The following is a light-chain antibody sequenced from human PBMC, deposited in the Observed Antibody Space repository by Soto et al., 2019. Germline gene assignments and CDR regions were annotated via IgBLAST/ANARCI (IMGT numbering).Light chain of an antibody. V-gene: IGKV1D-13*01. CDR1: QDSRGA. Sequence: AIQGTQSPSSLPASVGDRVTITCLASQDSRGALAWYQQNPGKPPKLLIYDVSTLENVVPSRFSGDSTGTPFTLTISGLQPEEFGTHYCQQFNYYPVTFGHGTRLDVK. CDR3: QQFNYYPVT. CDR2: DVS. J-gene: IGKJ5*01.